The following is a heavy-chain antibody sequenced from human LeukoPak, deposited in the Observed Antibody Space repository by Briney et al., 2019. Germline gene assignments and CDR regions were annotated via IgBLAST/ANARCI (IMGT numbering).Heavy chain of an antibody. V-gene: IGHV1-69*04. J-gene: IGHJ4*02. CDR3: ARDREVTGTTVGLDY. CDR2: IIPILGIA. Sequence: GASVKVSCKASGGTFISYTISWVRQAPGQGLEWMGRIIPILGIANYAQKFQGRVTITADKSTSTAYMELSSLRSEDTAVYYCARDREVTGTTVGLDYWGQGTLVTVSS. D-gene: IGHD1-20*01. CDR1: GGTFISYT.